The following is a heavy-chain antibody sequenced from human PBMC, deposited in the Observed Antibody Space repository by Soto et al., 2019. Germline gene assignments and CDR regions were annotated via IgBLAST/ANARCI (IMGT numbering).Heavy chain of an antibody. CDR3: AYGMPVAPRRL. V-gene: IGHV4-34*01. Sequence: PSETLSLTCAVYGGSGESFSGYYWSWIRQPPGKGLEWIGEINHSRSTNYNPSLKSRVTISVDTSKNQFSLKLISLTAADTAVYYCAYGMPVAPRRLWGQGTLVTVSS. J-gene: IGHJ4*02. CDR1: GGSGESFSGYY. CDR2: INHSRST. D-gene: IGHD6-19*01.